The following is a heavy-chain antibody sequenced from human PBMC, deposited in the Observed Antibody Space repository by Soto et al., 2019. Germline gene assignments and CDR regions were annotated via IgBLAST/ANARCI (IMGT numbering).Heavy chain of an antibody. Sequence: GGSLRLSCAASGFTFSSYSMNWFRQAPGKGLEWVSSISSSSSYIYYADSVKGRFTISRDNAKNSLYLQMNSLRAEDTAVYYCARAREGYYFDYWGQGTLVTVSS. J-gene: IGHJ4*02. CDR2: ISSSSSYI. V-gene: IGHV3-21*01. CDR1: GFTFSSYS. CDR3: ARAREGYYFDY.